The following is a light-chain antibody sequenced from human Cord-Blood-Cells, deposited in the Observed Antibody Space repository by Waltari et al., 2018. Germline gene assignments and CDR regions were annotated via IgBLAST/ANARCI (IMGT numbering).Light chain of an antibody. CDR2: AAS. J-gene: IGKJ3*01. Sequence: DIQMTQSPSSLSASVGDRVTITCRASQSISSYLNWYQQKPGKAPKLLIYAASSLQSGVPSRFSGRGSGTDFTLTLSRLQPEDFAPYYCQQRYSTPFTSGPGTKVDIK. CDR1: QSISSY. V-gene: IGKV1-39*01. CDR3: QQRYSTPFT.